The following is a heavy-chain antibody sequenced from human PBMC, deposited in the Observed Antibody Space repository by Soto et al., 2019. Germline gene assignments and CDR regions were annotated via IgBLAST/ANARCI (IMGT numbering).Heavy chain of an antibody. D-gene: IGHD3-10*01. Sequence: GESLKISCKGSVYAFINFWVAWVRQMPGKGLEWMGTIYPRNSETRYSPSFQGQVTMSVDRSIGTAYLQWSSLKASDTAIYYCARPGGSGTYYKFDYWGQGTPVTVSS. V-gene: IGHV5-51*01. CDR3: ARPGGSGTYYKFDY. J-gene: IGHJ4*02. CDR1: VYAFINFW. CDR2: IYPRNSET.